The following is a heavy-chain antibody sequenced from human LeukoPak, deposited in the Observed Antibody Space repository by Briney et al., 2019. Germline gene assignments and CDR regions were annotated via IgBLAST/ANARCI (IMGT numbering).Heavy chain of an antibody. V-gene: IGHV1-69*13. CDR1: GGTFSSYA. CDR2: IIPIFGTA. CDR3: ARDALHSRPFDY. Sequence: GASVKVSCKASGGTFSSYAISWVRQAPGQGLEWMGGIIPIFGTANYAQKFQGRVTITADESTSTAYMELSSLRSEDTAVYYCARDALHSRPFDYWGQGNLVTVSS. J-gene: IGHJ4*02.